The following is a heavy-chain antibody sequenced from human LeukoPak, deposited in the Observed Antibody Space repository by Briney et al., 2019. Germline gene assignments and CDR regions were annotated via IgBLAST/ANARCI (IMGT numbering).Heavy chain of an antibody. CDR3: ARVGWLQLSYYFDY. D-gene: IGHD5-24*01. J-gene: IGHJ4*02. Sequence: SETLSLTCTVSGGSISSYYWSWIRQPPGKGLEWIGYIYYSGSTNYYPSLKSRVTISVDTSKNQFSLKLSSVTAADTAVYYCARVGWLQLSYYFDYWGQGTLVTVSS. CDR2: IYYSGST. CDR1: GGSISSYY. V-gene: IGHV4-59*01.